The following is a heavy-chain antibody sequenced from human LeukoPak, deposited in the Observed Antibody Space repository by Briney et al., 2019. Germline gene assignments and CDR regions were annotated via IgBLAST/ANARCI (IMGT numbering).Heavy chain of an antibody. V-gene: IGHV3-30*04. J-gene: IGHJ4*02. Sequence: PGGSLRLSCAASGFTFSSYAMHWVRQAPGKGLEWVAVISYDGSNKYYADSVKGRFTISRDNSKNTLYLQMNSLRAEDTALYFCAKGGYDPDYYFDYWGQGTLVTVSS. CDR2: ISYDGSNK. D-gene: IGHD3-16*01. CDR3: AKGGYDPDYYFDY. CDR1: GFTFSSYA.